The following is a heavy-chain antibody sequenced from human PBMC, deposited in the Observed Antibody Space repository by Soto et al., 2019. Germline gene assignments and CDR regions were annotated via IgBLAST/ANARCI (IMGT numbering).Heavy chain of an antibody. J-gene: IGHJ4*02. D-gene: IGHD3-9*01. Sequence: PSETLSLTCSVSGGSISGYYCSWFRQPPGKGLEWIGYIYYSGSTNYNPSLKSRVTISVDTSKNQFSLKLSSVTAADTAVYYCARSHDILTGYSSPHFDYWGQGTLVTVSS. CDR3: ARSHDILTGYSSPHFDY. V-gene: IGHV4-59*01. CDR1: GGSISGYY. CDR2: IYYSGST.